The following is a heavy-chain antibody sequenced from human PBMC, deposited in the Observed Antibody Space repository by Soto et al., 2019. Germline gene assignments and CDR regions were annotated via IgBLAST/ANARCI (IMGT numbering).Heavy chain of an antibody. CDR1: GGSVSSGSYY. J-gene: IGHJ1*01. V-gene: IGHV4-61*01. CDR2: IYYSGST. Sequence: SETLSLTCTVSGGSVSSGSYYWSWIRQPPGKGLEWIGYIYYSGSTNYNPSLKTRVTISVDTSKNQFPLKLSSVTSADTAVYYCARELEGDYVLEWGQGTLVSVSS. CDR3: ARELEGDYVLE. D-gene: IGHD4-17*01.